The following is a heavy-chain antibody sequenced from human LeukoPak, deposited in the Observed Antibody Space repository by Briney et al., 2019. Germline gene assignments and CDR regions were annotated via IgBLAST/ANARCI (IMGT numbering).Heavy chain of an antibody. J-gene: IGHJ6*03. V-gene: IGHV4-39*01. CDR1: GGSISTYY. CDR2: YHNGNS. D-gene: IGHD6-25*01. CDR3: ARLWDSTGLYFYYYMDV. Sequence: SETLSLTCTVSGGSISTYYWGWIRQPPGKGMEWIGNYHNGNSYYNPSLKSRVTISEDTSGNQFSLRVTSVTAADTAVYYCARLWDSTGLYFYYYMDVWGEGTTVTVSS.